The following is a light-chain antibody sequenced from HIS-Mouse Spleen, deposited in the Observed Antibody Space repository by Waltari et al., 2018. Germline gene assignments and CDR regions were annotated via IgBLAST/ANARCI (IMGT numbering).Light chain of an antibody. Sequence: QSALTQPASVSGSPGQSITISCTGTSSDVGSYNLVSWYQQHPGKAPKLMIYEGSKRPSGVSNRCSGSKSGNTASLTSSGLQAEDEADYYCCSYAGSSTVVFGGGTKLTVL. CDR1: SSDVGSYNL. J-gene: IGLJ2*01. CDR3: CSYAGSSTVV. V-gene: IGLV2-23*01. CDR2: EGS.